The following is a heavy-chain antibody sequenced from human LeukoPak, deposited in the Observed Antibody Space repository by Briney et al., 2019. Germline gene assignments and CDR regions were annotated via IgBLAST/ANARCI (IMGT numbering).Heavy chain of an antibody. CDR3: ARGVPTNDAFDI. CDR2: MNPNSGNT. V-gene: IGHV1-8*03. Sequence: VASVKVSCKASGYTFTSYDINWVRQATGQGLEWMGWMNPNSGNTGYAQKFQGRVTITRNTSISTAYMELSSLRSEDTAVYYCARGVPTNDAFDIWGQGTMVTVSS. J-gene: IGHJ3*02. CDR1: GYTFTSYD.